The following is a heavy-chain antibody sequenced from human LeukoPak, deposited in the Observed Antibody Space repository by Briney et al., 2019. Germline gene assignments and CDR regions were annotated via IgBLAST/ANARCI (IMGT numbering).Heavy chain of an antibody. D-gene: IGHD5-18*01. V-gene: IGHV1-2*02. CDR2: ISPNSGVT. CDR3: ARMYTELDASDI. Sequence: ASVKVSCKASGYTFTSYGISWVRQAPGQGLEWMGWISPNSGVTIYAQKFQGRVTMTRDTSISIVYMELTRLRSDDTAVYYCARMYTELDASDIWGQGTMVTVSS. J-gene: IGHJ3*02. CDR1: GYTFTSYG.